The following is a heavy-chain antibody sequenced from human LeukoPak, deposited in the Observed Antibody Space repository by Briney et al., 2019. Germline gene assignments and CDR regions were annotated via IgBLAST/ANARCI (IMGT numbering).Heavy chain of an antibody. CDR3: ARGLTGYSYGPDIFDI. D-gene: IGHD5-18*01. J-gene: IGHJ3*02. Sequence: SETLSLTCTVSGGSMSSYYWIWIRQPPGKGLEWSGYIYYSGSSNYNPSLKSRVTVSVDRSKNQFSLKLTSVTAADTAVYYCARGLTGYSYGPDIFDIWGQGTMVTVSS. V-gene: IGHV4-59*01. CDR2: IYYSGSS. CDR1: GGSMSSYY.